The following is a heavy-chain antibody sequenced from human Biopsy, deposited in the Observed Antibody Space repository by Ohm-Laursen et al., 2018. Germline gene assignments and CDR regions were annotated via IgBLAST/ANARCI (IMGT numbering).Heavy chain of an antibody. J-gene: IGHJ3*02. CDR2: INHRGFT. D-gene: IGHD2/OR15-2a*01. Sequence: GTLSLTCAVYGGSLSGYYWNWIRQSQGKGLEWIGEINHRGFTSNNPSLKSRVTISVDTSKNQFSLKLGSVTAADTTVYYCAKNLAVSSYALDIWGQGTMVTVSS. V-gene: IGHV4-34*01. CDR3: AKNLAVSSYALDI. CDR1: GGSLSGYY.